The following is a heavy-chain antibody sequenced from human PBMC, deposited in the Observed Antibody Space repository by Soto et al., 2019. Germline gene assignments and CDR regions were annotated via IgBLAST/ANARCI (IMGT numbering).Heavy chain of an antibody. CDR3: ACSSSSWLYYYYYYGMDV. CDR1: GGSISSSSYY. CDR2: IYYSGST. Sequence: SETLSLTCTVSGGSISSSSYYWGWIRQPPGKGLEWIGSIYYSGSTYYNPSLKSRVTISVDTSKNQFSLKLSSVTAADTAVYYCACSSSSWLYYYYYYGMDVWGQGTTVTVSS. D-gene: IGHD6-13*01. J-gene: IGHJ6*02. V-gene: IGHV4-39*01.